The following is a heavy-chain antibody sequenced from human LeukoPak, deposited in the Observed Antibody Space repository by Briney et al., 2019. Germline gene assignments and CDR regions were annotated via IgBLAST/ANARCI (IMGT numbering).Heavy chain of an antibody. CDR2: INHRGTT. V-gene: IGHV4-34*01. CDR1: LALFSGYS. J-gene: IGHJ3*02. D-gene: IGHD3-9*01. Sequence: SETLSLTCAVYLALFSGYSGRWIRQPPGKGLEWIGEINHRGTTNYNPSLKSRVTISEDTSNNQFSLNLSSVTATDTGVYYCARHTRPGYVGSENGFDIWGQGTMVTVSS. CDR3: ARHTRPGYVGSENGFDI.